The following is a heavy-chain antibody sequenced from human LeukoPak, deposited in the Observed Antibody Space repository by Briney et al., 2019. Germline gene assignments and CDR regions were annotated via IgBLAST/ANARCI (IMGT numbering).Heavy chain of an antibody. CDR2: IYPGDSST. CDR3: ARHSGVGILRIVDP. V-gene: IGHV5-51*01. J-gene: IGHJ5*02. Sequence: GEPLKISCKGSGYTFSNFWIGWVRQMPGKGLEWMGIIYPGDSSTKYSPSFQGRVAISTDASINTAFLQVNNLEASDTAIYYCARHSGVGILRIVDPWGQGTPVTVSS. D-gene: IGHD2-8*01. CDR1: GYTFSNFW.